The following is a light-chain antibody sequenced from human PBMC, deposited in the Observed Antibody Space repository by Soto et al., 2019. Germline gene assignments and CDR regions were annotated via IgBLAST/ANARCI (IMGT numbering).Light chain of an antibody. CDR1: QDISNY. J-gene: IGKJ2*01. CDR2: DAS. V-gene: IGKV1-33*01. CDR3: QQYDSLPYT. Sequence: DIQMTQSPSSLSASVGDRVTITCQASQDISNYLNWYQQKPGKAPKLLIYDASNLETGVPSRFSRSGSGTDFTFTISSLQPEDIATYYCQQYDSLPYTFGQGTKLEIK.